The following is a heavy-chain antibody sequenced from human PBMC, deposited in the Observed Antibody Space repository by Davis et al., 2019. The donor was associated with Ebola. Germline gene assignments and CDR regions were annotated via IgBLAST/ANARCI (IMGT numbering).Heavy chain of an antibody. J-gene: IGHJ4*02. CDR3: TTTTVTNDY. CDR1: GFTVSSNY. V-gene: IGHV3-66*01. D-gene: IGHD4-17*01. CDR2: IYSGGST. Sequence: PGGSLRLSCAASGFTVSSNYMSWVRQAPGKGLEWVSVIYSGGSTYYADSVKGRFTISRDNSKNTAYLQMNSLKTEDTAVYYCTTTTVTNDYWGQGTLVTVSS.